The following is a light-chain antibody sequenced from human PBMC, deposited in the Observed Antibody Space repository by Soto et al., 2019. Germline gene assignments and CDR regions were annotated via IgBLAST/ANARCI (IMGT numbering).Light chain of an antibody. CDR2: DVS. J-gene: IGLJ2*01. Sequence: QSALTQPRSVSVSPGQSVTISCTGTSSDVGGYNFVSWYQQHPGKAPKLMIYDVSKRPSGVPDRFSGSKSGNTASLPISGLPAEDEADYYCCSYAGRDVVFGGGTQLTVL. CDR1: SSDVGGYNF. CDR3: CSYAGRDVV. V-gene: IGLV2-11*01.